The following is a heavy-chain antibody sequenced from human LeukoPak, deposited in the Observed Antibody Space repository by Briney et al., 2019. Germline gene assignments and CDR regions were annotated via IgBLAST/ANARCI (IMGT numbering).Heavy chain of an antibody. V-gene: IGHV3-30*18. D-gene: IGHD3-22*01. CDR3: AKDSRITMIVVVNAVDY. CDR1: GFPFISYG. Sequence: PGRALGLSCGAAGFPFISYGMHGGRRAPGKGLEGGAVITYDGSNKYYADSGKGRFTISRDNSKNTLYLQMNSLSAEDTAVYYCAKDSRITMIVVVNAVDYWGQGTLVTVSS. J-gene: IGHJ4*02. CDR2: ITYDGSNK.